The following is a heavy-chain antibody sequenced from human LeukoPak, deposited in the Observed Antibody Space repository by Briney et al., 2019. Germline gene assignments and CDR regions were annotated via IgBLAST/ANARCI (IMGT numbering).Heavy chain of an antibody. CDR3: APTGFSGSYYGAFDY. CDR2: ISGSGGST. V-gene: IGHV3-21*01. D-gene: IGHD1-26*01. CDR1: GFTFSTYS. Sequence: GGSLRLSCAASGFTFSTYSMNWVRQAPGKGLEWVSAISGSGGSTYYADSVKGRFTISRDNAKNSLYLQMNSLRAEDTAVYYCAPTGFSGSYYGAFDYWGQGTLVTVSS. J-gene: IGHJ4*02.